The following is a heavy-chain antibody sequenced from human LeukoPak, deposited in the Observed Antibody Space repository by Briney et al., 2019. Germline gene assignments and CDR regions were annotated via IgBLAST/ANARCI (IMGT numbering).Heavy chain of an antibody. CDR3: ARDYYDSSGFGAFDI. CDR1: GYTFTAYY. Sequence: ASVKVSCKASGYTFTAYYMHWVRQAPGRGLEWMGWINPNSGGTNYAQKFQGRVTMTRDTSISTAYMELSRLRSDDTAVYYCARDYYDSSGFGAFDIWGQGTMVTVSS. D-gene: IGHD3-22*01. V-gene: IGHV1-2*02. CDR2: INPNSGGT. J-gene: IGHJ3*02.